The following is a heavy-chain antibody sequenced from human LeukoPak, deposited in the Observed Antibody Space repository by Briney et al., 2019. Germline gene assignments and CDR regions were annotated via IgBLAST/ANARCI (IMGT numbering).Heavy chain of an antibody. D-gene: IGHD3-10*01. CDR3: AADRSPGQWFGEPLWYYGMDV. J-gene: IGHJ6*02. CDR1: GFTFTSSA. V-gene: IGHV1-58*02. CDR2: IVVGSGNT. Sequence: SVKVSCKASGFTFTSSAMQWVRQARGQRLEWIGWIVVGSGNTNYAQKFQERVTITRDMSTSTAYMKLSSLRSEDTAVYYCAADRSPGQWFGEPLWYYGMDVWGQGTTVTVSS.